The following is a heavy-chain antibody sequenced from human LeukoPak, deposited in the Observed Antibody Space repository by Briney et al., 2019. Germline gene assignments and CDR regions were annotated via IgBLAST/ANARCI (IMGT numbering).Heavy chain of an antibody. CDR3: ARDHNYAFDN. Sequence: GGSLRLSCTASGFIFNTYSMNWVRQAPGKGLEWVSYVSSSSRTIYYADSVKGRFTISGDSARNSLYLQMSSLRVEDTAVYYCARDHNYAFDNWGQGTLVTVSS. D-gene: IGHD1-1*01. J-gene: IGHJ4*02. CDR2: VSSSSRTI. CDR1: GFIFNTYS. V-gene: IGHV3-48*04.